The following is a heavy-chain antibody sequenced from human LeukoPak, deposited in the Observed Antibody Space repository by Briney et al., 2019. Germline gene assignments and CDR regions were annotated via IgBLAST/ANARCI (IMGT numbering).Heavy chain of an antibody. Sequence: AVKVSCKASGGTFSSYTISWVRQAPGQGLEWMGRIIPILGIANYAQKFQGRVTITADKSTSTAYMELSSLRSEDTAVYYCARANWGSENWFDPWGQGTLVTVSS. D-gene: IGHD7-27*01. CDR1: GGTFSSYT. CDR3: ARANWGSENWFDP. J-gene: IGHJ5*02. CDR2: IIPILGIA. V-gene: IGHV1-69*02.